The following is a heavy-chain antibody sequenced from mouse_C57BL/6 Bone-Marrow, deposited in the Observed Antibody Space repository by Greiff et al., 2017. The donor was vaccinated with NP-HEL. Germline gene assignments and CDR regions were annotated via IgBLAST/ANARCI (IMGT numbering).Heavy chain of an antibody. CDR2: IYPGSGNT. CDR1: GYSFTSYY. CDR3: ASNYYGSSYDYFDY. Sequence: QVQLKQSGPELVKPGASVKISCKASGYSFTSYYIHWVKQRPGQGLEWIGWIYPGSGNTKYNEKFKGKATLTADTSSSTAYMQLSSLTSEDSAVYYCASNYYGSSYDYFDYWGQGTTLTVSS. D-gene: IGHD1-1*01. J-gene: IGHJ2*01. V-gene: IGHV1-66*01.